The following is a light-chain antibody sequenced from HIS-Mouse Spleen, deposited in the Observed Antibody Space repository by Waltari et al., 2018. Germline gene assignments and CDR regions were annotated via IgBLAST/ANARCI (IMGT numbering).Light chain of an antibody. Sequence: DIQLTQSPSFLSASVGDRVTITCRASQGISSYLAWYQQKPGKSPKLLIYAASTLQSGVPTRFSGSGSGTEVTLTISSLQPEDFATYYCQQLNSYPPTFGQGTKVEIK. V-gene: IGKV1-9*01. CDR3: QQLNSYPPT. CDR1: QGISSY. J-gene: IGKJ1*01. CDR2: AAS.